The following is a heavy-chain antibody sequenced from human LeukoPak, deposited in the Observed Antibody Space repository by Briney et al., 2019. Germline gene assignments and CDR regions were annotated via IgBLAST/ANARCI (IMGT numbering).Heavy chain of an antibody. J-gene: IGHJ6*03. V-gene: IGHV1-69*13. CDR3: ARNRYSGYDWGYYYYYYYMDV. Sequence: GASVKASCKASGGTFSSYAISWVRQAPGQGLEWMGGIIPIFGTANYAQKFQGRVTITADESTSTAYMELSSLRSEDTAVYYCARNRYSGYDWGYYYYYYYMDVWGKGTTVTVSS. D-gene: IGHD5-12*01. CDR2: IIPIFGTA. CDR1: GGTFSSYA.